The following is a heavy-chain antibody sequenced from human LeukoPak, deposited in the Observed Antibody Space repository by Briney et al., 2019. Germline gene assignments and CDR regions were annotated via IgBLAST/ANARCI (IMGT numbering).Heavy chain of an antibody. CDR3: ARLRFDFWRGYPHPYFDY. J-gene: IGHJ4*02. CDR1: GGSISSSSYS. D-gene: IGHD3-3*01. Sequence: SETLSLTCTVSGGSISSSSYSWGWIRRPPGKGLEWIGSIYYSGTTYYNPSLKSRVTISVDTSKIQFSLKLSSVATTDTDVYFCARLRFDFWRGYPHPYFDYWGQGTLVTVSS. CDR2: IYYSGTT. V-gene: IGHV4-39*01.